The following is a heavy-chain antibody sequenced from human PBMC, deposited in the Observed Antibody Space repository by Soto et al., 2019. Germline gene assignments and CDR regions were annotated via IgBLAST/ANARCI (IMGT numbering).Heavy chain of an antibody. D-gene: IGHD3-10*01. V-gene: IGHV4-39*01. J-gene: IGHJ2*01. CDR3: ARHVGTGSYADCYLDI. CDR2: IYYSGYT. Sequence: SETLSLTCSVSGGSINGNNYYWGWIRQPPGKGLEWIGSIYYSGYTYYNPSLKSRITTSLDTSKNQVSLKLSSVTAADTAVYYCARHVGTGSYADCYLDIWGRGTLVTVSS. CDR1: GGSINGNNYY.